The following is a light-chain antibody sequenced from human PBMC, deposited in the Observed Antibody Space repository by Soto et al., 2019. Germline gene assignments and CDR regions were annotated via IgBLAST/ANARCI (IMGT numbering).Light chain of an antibody. CDR1: QSIYKW. Sequence: DIQMTQSPSTLSASIGDTVTISCRASQSIYKWLAWYQQKPQKAPKVLIFEAAGLESGVSSRFRGSGSGTEFTLTISGLQPDDLATYYCQQYNSFPLTVGGGTTVEL. V-gene: IGKV1-5*01. CDR2: EAA. J-gene: IGKJ4*01. CDR3: QQYNSFPLT.